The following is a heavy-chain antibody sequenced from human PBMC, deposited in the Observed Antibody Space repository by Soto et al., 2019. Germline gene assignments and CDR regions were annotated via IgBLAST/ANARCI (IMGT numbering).Heavy chain of an antibody. CDR1: GDSVSSKSAA. J-gene: IGHJ4*02. D-gene: IGHD1-26*01. CDR2: TYYRSKWYN. V-gene: IGHV6-1*01. CDR3: ARSGNEGAVDY. Sequence: SQTLSLTCAISGDSVSSKSAAWNWIRQSPLRGLEWPGRTYYRSKWYNEYAVSVKSRIIINPDTSKNQFSLQLNSVTPEDTAVYYCARSGNEGAVDYWGQGTLVTVSS.